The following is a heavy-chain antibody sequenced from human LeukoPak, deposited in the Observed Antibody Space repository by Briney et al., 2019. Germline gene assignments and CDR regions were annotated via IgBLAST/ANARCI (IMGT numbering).Heavy chain of an antibody. J-gene: IGHJ4*02. Sequence: GGSLRLSCAASGFTFSSYGMHWVRQAPGKGLEWVAVISYDGSNIYYADSVKGRFTISRDNSKNTLYLQMNSLRAEDTAVYYCAKDLGSSGWPKGFDYWGQGTLVTVSS. CDR1: GFTFSSYG. CDR2: ISYDGSNI. CDR3: AKDLGSSGWPKGFDY. V-gene: IGHV3-30*18. D-gene: IGHD6-19*01.